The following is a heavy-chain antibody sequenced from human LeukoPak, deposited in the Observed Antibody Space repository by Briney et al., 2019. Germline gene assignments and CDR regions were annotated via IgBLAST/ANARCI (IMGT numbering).Heavy chain of an antibody. D-gene: IGHD3-9*01. CDR1: GGSMSSSSHY. J-gene: IGHJ4*02. V-gene: IGHV4-39*01. CDR3: ARGYYDLLTGYPKNFDN. CDR2: ISYSGST. Sequence: SETRSLTCTVSGGSMSSSSHYWGWIRQPPGKGLEWIGSISYSGSTYYNPSLKSRVTISVDTSKKQFSLKPSSVTAADTAVYYCARGYYDLLTGYPKNFDNWGQGTLVTVSS.